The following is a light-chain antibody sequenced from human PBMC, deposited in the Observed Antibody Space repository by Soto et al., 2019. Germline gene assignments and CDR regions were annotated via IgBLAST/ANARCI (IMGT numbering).Light chain of an antibody. CDR3: QQIYSYPRT. CDR1: QGISSY. Sequence: AIRMTHSPSSFSASTGDRVTITCRASQGISSYLAWYQQKPGKGPKLLIYAATTMQSGDPSRFSGSESGTDFTLTISCLQSEDFASYYCQQIYSYPRTFGQGTKVEIK. J-gene: IGKJ1*01. CDR2: AAT. V-gene: IGKV1-8*01.